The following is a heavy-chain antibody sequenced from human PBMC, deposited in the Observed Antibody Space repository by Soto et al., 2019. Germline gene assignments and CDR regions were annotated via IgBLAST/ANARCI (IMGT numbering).Heavy chain of an antibody. Sequence: PGGSLRLSCAASGFTFSSYAMHWVRQAPGKGLEWVAVISYDGSNKYYADSVKGRFTISRDNSKNTLYLQMNSLRAEDTAVYYCARGGNIAVAAAVGYWGQGTMVTVSS. CDR1: GFTFSSYA. J-gene: IGHJ4*03. V-gene: IGHV3-30-3*01. CDR2: ISYDGSNK. D-gene: IGHD6-19*01. CDR3: ARGGNIAVAAAVGY.